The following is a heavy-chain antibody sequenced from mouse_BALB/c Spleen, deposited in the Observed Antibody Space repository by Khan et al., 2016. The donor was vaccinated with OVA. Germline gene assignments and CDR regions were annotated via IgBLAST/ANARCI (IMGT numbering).Heavy chain of an antibody. J-gene: IGHJ4*01. V-gene: IGHV7-3*02. CDR2: IRNKDNGYTT. CDR3: ANSWTENVMDS. Sequence: EVELVESGGGLVQPGGSLRLTCATSGFTFTDYYMSWVRQPPGKALEWLGFIRNKDNGYTTEYSASVKGRFTISRDNSQSILYLHMNTLRAEDSATYYCANSWTENVMDSWGQGTSVTVSA. CDR1: GFTFTDYY.